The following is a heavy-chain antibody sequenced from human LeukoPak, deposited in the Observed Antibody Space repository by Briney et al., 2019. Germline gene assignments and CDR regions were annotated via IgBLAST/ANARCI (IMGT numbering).Heavy chain of an antibody. V-gene: IGHV4-61*05. CDR3: ARNSGYDTKFDY. Sequence: SETLSLTCTVSGGSISSSSYYWSWIRQPPGKGLEWIGYIYYSGSTNYNPSLKSRVTISVDTSKNQFSLKLSSVTAADTAVYYCARNSGYDTKFDYWGQGTLVTVSS. CDR1: GGSISSSSYY. J-gene: IGHJ4*02. D-gene: IGHD5-12*01. CDR2: IYYSGST.